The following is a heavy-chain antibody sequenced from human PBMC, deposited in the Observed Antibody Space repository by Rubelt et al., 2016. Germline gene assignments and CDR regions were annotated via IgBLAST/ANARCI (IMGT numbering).Heavy chain of an antibody. J-gene: IGHJ4*02. D-gene: IGHD6-13*01. CDR3: GRHYSSSWYTFDY. V-gene: IGHV4-39*01. Sequence: QVQLQESGPGLVKPSETLSLTCTVSGYSISSSSYYWGWIRQPPGKGLEWIGSIYYSGSTSYNPSRKSCVTISVHTAKNQFSRRLRSVTAADTAVYYRGRHYSSSWYTFDYWGQGTLVTVSS. CDR2: IYYSGST. CDR1: GYSISSSSYY.